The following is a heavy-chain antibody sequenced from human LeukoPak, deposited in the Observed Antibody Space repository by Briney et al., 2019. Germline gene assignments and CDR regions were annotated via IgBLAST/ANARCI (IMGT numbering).Heavy chain of an antibody. J-gene: IGHJ3*02. CDR2: ISHSGST. V-gene: IGHV4-59*01. CDR3: AREGTYDILTGYSTSFDSFDI. D-gene: IGHD3-9*01. Sequence: SETLSLTCTVSGGSISNYYWNWIRQFPGKGLEWIGYISHSGSTNYSPSLESRVTIDPSKNQFSLKVISVTAADAAVYYCAREGTYDILTGYSTSFDSFDIWGQGKMVTVSS. CDR1: GGSISNYY.